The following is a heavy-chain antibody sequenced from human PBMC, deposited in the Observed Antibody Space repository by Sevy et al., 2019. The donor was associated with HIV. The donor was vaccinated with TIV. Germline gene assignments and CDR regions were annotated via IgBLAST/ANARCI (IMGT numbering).Heavy chain of an antibody. CDR1: GFTFNTYG. D-gene: IGHD2-21*02. V-gene: IGHV3-30*18. Sequence: GGSLRLSCAASGFTFNTYGMHWVRQTPGKGLEWVAVISYDGTDTYYADSVKGRFTISKDNSKNTLSLQMNSLRVEDTAGYYCAKAAIVVVAASPNCFDSWGPGTVVTVS. CDR3: AKAAIVVVAASPNCFDS. J-gene: IGHJ4*02. CDR2: ISYDGTDT.